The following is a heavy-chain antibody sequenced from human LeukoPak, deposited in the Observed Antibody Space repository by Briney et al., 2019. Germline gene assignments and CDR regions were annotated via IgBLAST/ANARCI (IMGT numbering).Heavy chain of an antibody. J-gene: IGHJ3*02. V-gene: IGHV1-3*01. CDR3: ARAEGSYYYDSSGYRAFDI. Sequence: EASVKVSCKASGYTFTSYAMHWVRQAPGQRLEWMGWINAGNGNTKYSQKFQGRVTITRDTSASTAYMELSSLRSEDTAVYYCARAEGSYYYDSSGYRAFDIWGQGTMVTVSS. CDR1: GYTFTSYA. D-gene: IGHD3-22*01. CDR2: INAGNGNT.